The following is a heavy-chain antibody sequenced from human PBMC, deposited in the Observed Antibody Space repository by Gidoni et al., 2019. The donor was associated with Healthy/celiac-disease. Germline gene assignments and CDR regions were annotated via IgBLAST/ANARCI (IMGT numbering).Heavy chain of an antibody. CDR3: VRQYSYGYNPLYYFDY. J-gene: IGHJ4*02. Sequence: EVQLVESGGGLVQPGGSLRLSCSASGFTFSSYAMHWVRQAPGKGLEYVSAISSNGGSTYYADSVKGRFTISRDNSKNTLYLQMSSLRAEDTAVYYCVRQYSYGYNPLYYFDYWGQGTLVTVSS. V-gene: IGHV3-64D*08. CDR1: GFTFSSYA. D-gene: IGHD5-18*01. CDR2: ISSNGGST.